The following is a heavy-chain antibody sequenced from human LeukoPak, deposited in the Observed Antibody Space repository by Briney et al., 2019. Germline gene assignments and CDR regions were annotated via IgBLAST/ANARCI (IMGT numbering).Heavy chain of an antibody. CDR3: ARVYRGYCSGGSCPFDY. D-gene: IGHD2-15*01. CDR1: GGSISSGSYY. J-gene: IGHJ4*02. Sequence: PSETLSLTCTVSGGSISSGSYYWSWIRQPAGKGLEWIGRIYTSGSTNYNPSLKSRVTISVDTSKNQFSLKLSSVTAADTAVYYCARVYRGYCSGGSCPFDYWGQGTLVTVSS. V-gene: IGHV4-61*02. CDR2: IYTSGST.